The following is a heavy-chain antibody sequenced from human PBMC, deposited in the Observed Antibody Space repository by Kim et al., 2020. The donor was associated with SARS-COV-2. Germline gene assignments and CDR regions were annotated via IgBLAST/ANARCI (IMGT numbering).Heavy chain of an antibody. D-gene: IGHD6-19*01. V-gene: IGHV3-30*18. CDR3: ANDRLSGWDYFDY. CDR1: GFTFSSYG. CDR2: ISYDGSNK. J-gene: IGHJ4*02. Sequence: GGSLRLSCAVSGFTFSSYGMHWVRQAPGKGLEWVAVISYDGSNKYYADSVKGRFTISRDNSKNTLYPQMNSLRAEDTAVYYCANDRLSGWDYFDYWGQGTLVTVSS.